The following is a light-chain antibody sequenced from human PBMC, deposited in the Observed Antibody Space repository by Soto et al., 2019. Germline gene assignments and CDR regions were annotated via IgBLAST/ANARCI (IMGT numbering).Light chain of an antibody. CDR1: QSVSSY. CDR2: DAS. CDR3: QQYYSTPF. V-gene: IGKV3-11*01. J-gene: IGKJ4*01. Sequence: EIVLTQSPATLSLSPGERATLSCRASQSVSSYLAWYQQKPGQAPRLLIYDASNRATGIPARFSGSGSGTDFSLTISSLEPEDFAVYYCQQYYSTPFFGGGTKVEIK.